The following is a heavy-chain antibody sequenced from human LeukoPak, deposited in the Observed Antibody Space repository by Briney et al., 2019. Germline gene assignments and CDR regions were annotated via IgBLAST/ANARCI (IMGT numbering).Heavy chain of an antibody. Sequence: SETLSLTCAVYGGSFSGYYWSWIRQPPGKGLEWIGEINHSGSTNYNPSLKSRVTISVDTSENQFSLKLSSVAAADTAVYYCASRQAVAETGLYYFDYWGQGTLVTVSS. CDR1: GGSFSGYY. V-gene: IGHV4-34*01. CDR2: INHSGST. D-gene: IGHD6-19*01. CDR3: ASRQAVAETGLYYFDY. J-gene: IGHJ4*02.